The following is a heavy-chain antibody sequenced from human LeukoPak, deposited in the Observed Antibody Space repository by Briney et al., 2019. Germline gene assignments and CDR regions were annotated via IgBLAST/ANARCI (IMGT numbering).Heavy chain of an antibody. D-gene: IGHD3-22*01. J-gene: IGHJ4*02. CDR3: ARSLAYYYDSSGYYYFDY. CDR1: GFTFSSYA. CDR2: ISGSGDST. Sequence: GGSLRLSCAASGFTFSSYAMSWVRQAPGKGLEWVSAISGSGDSTYYGDSVKGRFTISRDNAKNSLYLQMNSLRAEDTAVYYCARSLAYYYDSSGYYYFDYWGQGTLVTVSS. V-gene: IGHV3-23*01.